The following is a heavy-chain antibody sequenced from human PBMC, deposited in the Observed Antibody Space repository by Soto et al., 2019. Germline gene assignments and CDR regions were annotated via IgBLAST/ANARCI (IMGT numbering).Heavy chain of an antibody. CDR1: GGSISSYY. CDR3: ARDSRSPDSSGYYYDY. CDR2: IYYSGST. J-gene: IGHJ4*02. D-gene: IGHD3-22*01. V-gene: IGHV4-59*01. Sequence: PSETLSLTCTVSGGSISSYYWSWIRQPPGKGLEWIGYIYYSGSTNYNPSLKSRVTISVDTSKNQFSLKLSSVTAADTAVYYCARDSRSPDSSGYYYDYWGQGTLVTVSS.